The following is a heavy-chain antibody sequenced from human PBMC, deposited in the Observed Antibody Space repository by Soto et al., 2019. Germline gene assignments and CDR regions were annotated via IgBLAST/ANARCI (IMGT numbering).Heavy chain of an antibody. CDR3: ARRRGVRVGFGDGFDP. CDR2: INHSGST. Sequence: SETLSLTCAVYGGSLSGYYWSWIRQPPGKGLEWIGEINHSGSTNYNPSLKSRVTISVDTSKNQFSLKLSSVTAADTAVYYCARRRGVRVGFGDGFDPWGQGTLVT. CDR1: GGSLSGYY. D-gene: IGHD3-10*01. V-gene: IGHV4-34*01. J-gene: IGHJ5*02.